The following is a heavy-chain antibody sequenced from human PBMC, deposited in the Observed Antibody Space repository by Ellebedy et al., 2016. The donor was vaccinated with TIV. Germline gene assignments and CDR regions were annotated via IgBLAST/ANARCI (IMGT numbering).Heavy chain of an antibody. D-gene: IGHD2/OR15-2a*01. V-gene: IGHV3-53*01. CDR1: GFTFSSCA. Sequence: PGGSLRLSCAASGFTFSSCAISCVRQAPGKGLELVSVIYSGGSTYYADSVKGRFTISREHSKNTVYLQMNSLRDEDTAVYCCARGVLSGYWGQGTLVTVSS. CDR3: ARGVLSGY. J-gene: IGHJ4*02. CDR2: IYSGGST.